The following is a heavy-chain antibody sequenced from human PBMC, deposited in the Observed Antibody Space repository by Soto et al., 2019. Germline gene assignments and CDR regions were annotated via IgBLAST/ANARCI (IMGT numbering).Heavy chain of an antibody. CDR3: VHGQRYFGF. J-gene: IGHJ4*02. Sequence: QTLPLTVTISGVAVTTHRICVGWVRQPPGKALEYVALIYWDDDKRYSPSLKRGSTITKDTSKNKVVLSMTNVDAVDTATYYRVHGQRYFGFRGPGILVTRSS. CDR1: GVAVTTHRIC. V-gene: IGHV2-5*02. CDR2: IYWDDDK.